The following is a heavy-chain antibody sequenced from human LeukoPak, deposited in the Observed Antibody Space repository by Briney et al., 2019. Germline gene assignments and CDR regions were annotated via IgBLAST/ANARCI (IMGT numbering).Heavy chain of an antibody. CDR3: ARGRVGYCSSTSCYGWGFDY. J-gene: IGHJ4*02. Sequence: AETLSLTCTVSGGSISSYYWSWIRQPPGKGLEWIGYIYYSGSTNYITYLKSRVTISVDTSKNQFSLKLSSVTAADTAVYYCARGRVGYCSSTSCYGWGFDYWGQGTLVTVSS. D-gene: IGHD2-2*03. CDR2: IYYSGST. CDR1: GGSISSYY. V-gene: IGHV4-59*01.